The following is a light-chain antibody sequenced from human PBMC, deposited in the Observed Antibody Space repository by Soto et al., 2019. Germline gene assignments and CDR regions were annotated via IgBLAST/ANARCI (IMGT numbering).Light chain of an antibody. V-gene: IGLV1-40*01. CDR3: NSYTPTSTLYV. CDR2: EVS. CDR1: GSNIGAPYD. Sequence: QAVVTQPPSLSGAPGQRVTISCTGSGSNIGAPYDVHWYQHLPGTAPKLLIFEVSHRPSGVSYRFSGSKSGNTASLTISGLQAEDEADYYCNSYTPTSTLYVFGTGTKLTVL. J-gene: IGLJ1*01.